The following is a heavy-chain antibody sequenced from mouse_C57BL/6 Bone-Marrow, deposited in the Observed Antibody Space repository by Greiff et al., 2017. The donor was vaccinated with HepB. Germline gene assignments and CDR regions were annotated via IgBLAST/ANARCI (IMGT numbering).Heavy chain of an antibody. Sequence: EVMLVESGAELVRPGASVKLSCTASGFNIKDDYMHWVKQRPEQGLEWIGWIDPENGDTEYASKFQGKATITADTSSNTAYLQLSSLTSEDTAVYYCTGDIVTAYWGQGPTLTVSS. V-gene: IGHV14-4*01. CDR2: IDPENGDT. J-gene: IGHJ2*01. CDR1: GFNIKDDY. D-gene: IGHD2-5*01. CDR3: TGDIVTAY.